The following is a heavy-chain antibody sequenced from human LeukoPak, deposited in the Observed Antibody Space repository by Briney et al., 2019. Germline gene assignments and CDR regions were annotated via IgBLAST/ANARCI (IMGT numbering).Heavy chain of an antibody. CDR3: ALGGDYYDSSGYYY. J-gene: IGHJ4*02. V-gene: IGHV1-18*01. CDR1: GYTFTSYG. CDR2: ISAYNGNT. Sequence: ASVKVSCKASGYTFTSYGISWVRQAPGQGLEWMGWISAYNGNTNYAQKLQGRVTMTTDTSTSTAYMELRSLRSVDTAVYYCALGGDYYDSSGYYYWGQGTLVTVSS. D-gene: IGHD3-22*01.